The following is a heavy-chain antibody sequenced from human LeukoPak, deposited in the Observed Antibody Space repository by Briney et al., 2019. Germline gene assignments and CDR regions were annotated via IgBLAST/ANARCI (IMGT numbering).Heavy chain of an antibody. CDR1: GGTFSSYA. D-gene: IGHD3-3*01. V-gene: IGHV1-69*05. J-gene: IGHJ4*02. CDR3: ARDLSYYDFWSGYLRDY. CDR2: IIPIFGTA. Sequence: SVKVSCKASGGTFSSYAISWVRQAPGQGLEWMGRIIPIFGTANYAQKFQGRVTITTDESTSTAYMELSSLRSDDTAVYYCARDLSYYDFWSGYLRDYWGQGTLVTVSS.